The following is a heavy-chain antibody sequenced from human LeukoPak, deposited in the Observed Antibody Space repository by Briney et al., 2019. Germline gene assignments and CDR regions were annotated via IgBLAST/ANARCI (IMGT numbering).Heavy chain of an antibody. CDR3: ARRGTLFGEFNFDY. D-gene: IGHD3-10*02. J-gene: IGHJ4*02. CDR2: ISSGSSYI. CDR1: GFTFSSYS. V-gene: IGHV3-21*01. Sequence: PGGSLRLSCAASGFTFSSYSMNWVRQAPGKGLEWVSFISSGSSYIYYADSVKGRFIISRDNAKNSLYLQMNSLRAEDTAVYYCARRGTLFGEFNFDYRGQGTLVTVSS.